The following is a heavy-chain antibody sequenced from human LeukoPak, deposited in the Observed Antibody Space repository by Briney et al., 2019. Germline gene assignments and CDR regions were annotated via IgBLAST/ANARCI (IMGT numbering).Heavy chain of an antibody. CDR2: IIPILGIA. CDR3: ARAHGTHSSSYYDY. CDR1: GGAFSSYT. D-gene: IGHD3-22*01. Sequence: SVKVSCKASGGAFSSYTISWVRQAPGQGLEWMGRIIPILGIANYAQKFQGRVTITADKSTSTAYMELSSLRSEDTAVYYCARAHGTHSSSYYDYWGQGTLVTVSS. V-gene: IGHV1-69*02. J-gene: IGHJ4*02.